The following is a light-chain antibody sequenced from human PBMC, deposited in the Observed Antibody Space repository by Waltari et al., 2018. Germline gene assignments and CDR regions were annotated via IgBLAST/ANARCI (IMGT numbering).Light chain of an antibody. J-gene: IGKJ1*01. CDR2: LGS. Sequence: EIVMTQSPLSLPVTPGEPASISCRSSQSLLHRDGNNYLDWYLQKPGQSPQLLIYLGSTRASGVPDRFSGSGSGTDFTLIISRVESEDVGVYYCMQALQTPRTFGQGTKVEIK. CDR3: MQALQTPRT. V-gene: IGKV2-28*01. CDR1: QSLLHRDGNNY.